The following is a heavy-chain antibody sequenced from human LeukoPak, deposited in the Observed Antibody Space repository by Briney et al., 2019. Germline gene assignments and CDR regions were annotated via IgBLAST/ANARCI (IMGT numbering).Heavy chain of an antibody. D-gene: IGHD2-15*01. CDR2: INPNSGGT. CDR1: GYTFTGYY. J-gene: IGHJ4*02. V-gene: IGHV1-2*06. Sequence: ASVKVSCKASGYTFTGYYMHWVRQAPGQGLEWMGRINPNSGGTNYAQKFQGRVTMTRDTSISTAYTELSRLRSDDTAVYYCARDWSRIVVVVAPPGYWGQGTLVTVSS. CDR3: ARDWSRIVVVVAPPGY.